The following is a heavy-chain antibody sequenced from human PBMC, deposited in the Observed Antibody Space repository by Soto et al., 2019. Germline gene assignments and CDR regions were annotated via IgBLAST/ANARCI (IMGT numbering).Heavy chain of an antibody. V-gene: IGHV3-30*18. CDR3: AKEQYSSSSTYFDY. Sequence: QVQLVESGGGVVQPGRSLRLSCAASGFTFSSYGMHWVRQAPGKGLEWVAVISIDGSNKYYADSVKGRFTISRDNSKNTLYLQMNSLRAEDTAVYYCAKEQYSSSSTYFDYWGQGTLVTVSS. CDR1: GFTFSSYG. CDR2: ISIDGSNK. J-gene: IGHJ4*02. D-gene: IGHD6-6*01.